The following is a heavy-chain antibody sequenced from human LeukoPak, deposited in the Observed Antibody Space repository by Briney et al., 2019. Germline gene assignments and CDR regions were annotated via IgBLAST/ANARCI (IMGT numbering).Heavy chain of an antibody. CDR3: ARVGYFGSGSYCPY. V-gene: IGHV1-2*02. D-gene: IGHD3-10*01. CDR2: INPSNGGT. J-gene: IGHJ4*02. Sequence: EASVKVSCKASGYTFTDYYIHWVRQAPGQGLEWMGWINPSNGGTNFAQEFQGRVTMTRDTSISTAYVELSRLTSDDTAVYYCARVGYFGSGSYCPYWGQGTLVTVSS. CDR1: GYTFTDYY.